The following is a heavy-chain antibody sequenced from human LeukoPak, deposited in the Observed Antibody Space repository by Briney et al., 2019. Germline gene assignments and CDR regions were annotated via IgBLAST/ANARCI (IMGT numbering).Heavy chain of an antibody. CDR1: GYTFTSYG. CDR2: ISAYNGNT. CDR3: ARDRPFYGDYSNWFDP. V-gene: IGHV1-18*01. J-gene: IGHJ5*02. Sequence: ASVTVSFKASGYTFTSYGISWVRQAPGQGLEWMGWISAYNGNTNYPQKLQGRVTMTTDTSTSTAYMELRSLRSDDTAVYYCARDRPFYGDYSNWFDPWGQGTLVTVSS. D-gene: IGHD4-17*01.